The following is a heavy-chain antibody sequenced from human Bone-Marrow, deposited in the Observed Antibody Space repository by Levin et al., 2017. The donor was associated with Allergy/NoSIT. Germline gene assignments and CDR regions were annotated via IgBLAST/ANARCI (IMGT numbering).Heavy chain of an antibody. CDR3: ARGGYCSSTSCYGGVGYCSGGSCYSDY. Sequence: SETLSLTCAVYGGSFSGYYWSWIRQPPGKGLEWIGEINHSGSTNYNPSLKSRVTISVDTSKNQFSLKLSSVTAADTAVYYCARGGYCSSTSCYGGVGYCSGGSCYSDYWGQGTLVTVSS. V-gene: IGHV4-34*01. CDR2: INHSGST. CDR1: GGSFSGYY. J-gene: IGHJ4*02. D-gene: IGHD2-2*01.